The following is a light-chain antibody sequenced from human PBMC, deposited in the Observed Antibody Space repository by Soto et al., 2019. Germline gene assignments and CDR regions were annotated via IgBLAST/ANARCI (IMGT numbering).Light chain of an antibody. CDR3: SSYAGNNNLM. CDR1: SSDVGGYNY. V-gene: IGLV2-8*01. J-gene: IGLJ7*01. CDR2: EVY. Sequence: QSALTQPPSASGSPGQSVTISCTGTSSDVGGYNYVSWYQQHPGKAPKLIIYEVYKRPSGVPDRFSGSKSGNAASLTVSGLQSEDEADYYCSSYAGNNNLMFGGGTQLTVL.